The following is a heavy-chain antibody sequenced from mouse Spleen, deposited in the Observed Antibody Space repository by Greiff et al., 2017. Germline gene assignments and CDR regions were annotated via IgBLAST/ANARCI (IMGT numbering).Heavy chain of an antibody. D-gene: IGHD2-4*01. CDR1: GFSLTSYG. CDR2: IWSDGST. CDR3: AREGGIYYDPYYAMDY. V-gene: IGHV2-6-1*01. J-gene: IGHJ4*01. Sequence: VQRVESGPGLVAPSQSLSITCTISGFSLTSYGVHWVRQPPGKGLEWLVVIWSDGSTTYNSALKSRLSISKDNSKSQVFLKMNSLQTDDTAMYYCAREGGIYYDPYYAMDYWGQGTSVTVSS.